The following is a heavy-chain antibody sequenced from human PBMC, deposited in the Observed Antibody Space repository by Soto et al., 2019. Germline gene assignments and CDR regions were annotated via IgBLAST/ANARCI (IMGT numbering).Heavy chain of an antibody. CDR1: GGSMSSYY. Sequence: QVQLQESGPGLVKPSETLSVTCTVSGGSMSSYYWSWIRQPPGKGLEWIGYIYYSGSTNYNPSLKSRVSISVDTSKNQYSLKLSSVTAADTAVYYCARGRPQKGGYCSSTCCYSYYYYYMDVWGKGTTVSVSS. V-gene: IGHV4-59*01. D-gene: IGHD2-2*01. CDR3: ARGRPQKGGYCSSTCCYSYYYYYMDV. CDR2: IYYSGST. J-gene: IGHJ6*03.